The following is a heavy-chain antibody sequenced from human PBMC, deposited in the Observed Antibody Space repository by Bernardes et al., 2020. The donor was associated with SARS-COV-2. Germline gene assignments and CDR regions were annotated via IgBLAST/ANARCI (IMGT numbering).Heavy chain of an antibody. J-gene: IGHJ4*02. CDR1: GFSVSSYW. V-gene: IGHV3-7*01. CDR2: INQDGSEK. Sequence: GLSLRLDCAASGFSVSSYWMSWVRQAPGKGLEWVANINQDGSEKYFVDSMKGRFTISRDNAKNSLYLQMNSLRAEDTAVYYCAREKPDVVATIGGFDYWGQGTLVTVSS. CDR3: AREKPDVVATIGGFDY. D-gene: IGHD5-12*01.